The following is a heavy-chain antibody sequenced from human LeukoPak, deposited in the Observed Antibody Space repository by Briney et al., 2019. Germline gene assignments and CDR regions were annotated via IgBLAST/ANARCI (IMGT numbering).Heavy chain of an antibody. D-gene: IGHD5-12*01. J-gene: IGHJ4*02. CDR2: INPNSGGR. CDR3: ARAYSGYEAFDY. V-gene: IGHV1-2*02. CDR1: GYTFTGYY. Sequence: EASVKLSCKASGYTFTGYYIHWVRQAPGQGLEWMGWINPNSGGRNYAQKFQGRVTMTRDTSTTYMELSRLTSDDTAVYYCARAYSGYEAFDYWGQGTLVTVSS.